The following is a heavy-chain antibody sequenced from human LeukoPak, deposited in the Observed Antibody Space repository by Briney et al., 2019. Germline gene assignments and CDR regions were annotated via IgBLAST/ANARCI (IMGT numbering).Heavy chain of an antibody. D-gene: IGHD3-9*01. CDR3: ARDGVLVTLDAFDI. V-gene: IGHV4-4*07. J-gene: IGHJ3*02. CDR1: GGSISSYY. CDR2: IYTSGST. Sequence: SETLSLTCTVSGGSISSYYWSWIGQPAGKGLGWIGRIYTSGSTNYNPSLKSRVTMSVDTSKNQFSLKLSSVTAADTAVYYCARDGVLVTLDAFDIWGQGTMVTVSS.